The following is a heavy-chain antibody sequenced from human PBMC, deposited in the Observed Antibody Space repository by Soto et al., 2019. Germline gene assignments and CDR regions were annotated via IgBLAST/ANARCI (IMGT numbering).Heavy chain of an antibody. D-gene: IGHD2-15*01. V-gene: IGHV4-30-2*01. CDR3: ARGEVVALGY. CDR1: GGSISSGGDP. CDR2: IYHSGST. J-gene: IGHJ4*02. Sequence: QLQLQESGSGLVKPSQTLSLTCAVSGGSISSGGDPWSWIRQPPGKGLDWIGYIYHSGSTYYNTSLKSRVTILVDRSKNQFSLQLSSVTAADTAVYYCARGEVVALGYWGQGTLVTVSS.